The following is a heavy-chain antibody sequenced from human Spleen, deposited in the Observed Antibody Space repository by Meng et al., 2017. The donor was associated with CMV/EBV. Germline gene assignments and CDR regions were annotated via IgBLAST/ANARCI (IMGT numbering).Heavy chain of an antibody. CDR2: ISWNSGRI. CDR1: GFTFDDYA. V-gene: IGHV3-9*01. Sequence: SLKISCAASGFTFDDYAMHWVRQTPGKGLEWVSGISWNSGRIDYADSVKGRFTISRDNAKNSLYLQINSLRAEDTALYYCAKDMRGGYDWGVGYYYYGMDVWGQGTTVTVSS. D-gene: IGHD5-12*01. CDR3: AKDMRGGYDWGVGYYYYGMDV. J-gene: IGHJ6*02.